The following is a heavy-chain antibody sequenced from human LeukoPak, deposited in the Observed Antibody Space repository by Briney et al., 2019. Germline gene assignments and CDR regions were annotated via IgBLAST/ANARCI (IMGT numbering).Heavy chain of an antibody. CDR3: ASLAYYYGSGSDDY. V-gene: IGHV3-48*03. CDR1: GFTFSSYE. CDR2: ISSSGSTI. J-gene: IGHJ4*02. Sequence: GGSLRLSCAASGFTFSSYEMNWVRQAPGKGLEWVSYISSSGSTIYYADSVKGRFTISRDNAKNSLYLQMNSLRAEDTAVYYCASLAYYYGSGSDDYWGRGTLVSVSS. D-gene: IGHD3-10*01.